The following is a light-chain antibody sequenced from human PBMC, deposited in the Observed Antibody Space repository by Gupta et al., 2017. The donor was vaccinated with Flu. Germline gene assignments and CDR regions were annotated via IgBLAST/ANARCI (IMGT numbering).Light chain of an antibody. CDR2: GDD. Sequence: QFVLTQPSSASGAPGQRVTISCSGRKSNIGSNFVNWYQQLPGAAPTVLIYGDDQRPSGVLDRFSGSKSATSASLAIVGLQSDDEADYYCATWDDSLNQWVFGAGTRLTVL. V-gene: IGLV1-44*01. J-gene: IGLJ3*02. CDR3: ATWDDSLNQWV. CDR1: KSNIGSNF.